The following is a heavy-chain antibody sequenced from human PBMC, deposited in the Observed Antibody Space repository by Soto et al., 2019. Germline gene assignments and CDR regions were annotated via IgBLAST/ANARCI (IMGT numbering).Heavy chain of an antibody. CDR2: IKGDESST. V-gene: IGHV3-74*01. CDR3: ARGAFRAYYFDS. Sequence: GGSLGLSCAASGFTFSSYWMHWVRQAPGKGLEWVSRIKGDESSTDYADSVKGRFTISRDNAKNTFYLQMNSLRAEDTAVYYCARGAFRAYYFDSWGQGTLVTVSS. CDR1: GFTFSSYW. J-gene: IGHJ4*02.